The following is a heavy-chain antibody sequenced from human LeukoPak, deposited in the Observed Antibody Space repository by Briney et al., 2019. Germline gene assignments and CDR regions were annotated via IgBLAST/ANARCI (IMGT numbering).Heavy chain of an antibody. D-gene: IGHD6-6*01. CDR2: INPSGGST. CDR3: ARPSLEYSSSGAFDI. V-gene: IGHV1-46*01. CDR1: GYTFTSYY. J-gene: IGHJ3*02. Sequence: ASVKVSCKASGYTFTSYYMHWVRQAPGQGLEWMGIINPSGGSTSYAQKFQGRVTMTRGMSTSTVYMELSSLRSEDTAVYYCARPSLEYSSSGAFDIWGQGTMVTVSS.